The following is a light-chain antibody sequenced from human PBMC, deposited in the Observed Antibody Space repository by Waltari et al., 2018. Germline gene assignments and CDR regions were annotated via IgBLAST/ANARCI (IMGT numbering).Light chain of an antibody. CDR1: QSVASRH. Sequence: ETVLTQSPGTLSLSPGERATLSCRASQSVASRHLAWYQQKPGQAPRLLIYDASSRATGIPDRFSDSGSGTDFTLTITRLEPEDFAVYYCQQYGNPPRTFGQGTDVEIK. CDR2: DAS. J-gene: IGKJ1*01. V-gene: IGKV3-20*01. CDR3: QQYGNPPRT.